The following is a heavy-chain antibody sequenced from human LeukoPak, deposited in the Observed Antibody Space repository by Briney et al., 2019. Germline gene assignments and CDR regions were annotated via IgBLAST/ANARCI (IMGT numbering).Heavy chain of an antibody. J-gene: IGHJ4*02. CDR2: IYYSGST. V-gene: IGHV4-59*01. CDR1: GFTFSSYA. CDR3: ARARGGLLSQGFDY. D-gene: IGHD3-10*01. Sequence: GSLRLSCAASGFTFSSYAMSWVRQAPGKGLEWIGYIYYSGSTYYNPSLKSRVTISVDTSKNQFSLKLSSVTAADTAVYYCARARGGLLSQGFDYWGQGTLVTVSS.